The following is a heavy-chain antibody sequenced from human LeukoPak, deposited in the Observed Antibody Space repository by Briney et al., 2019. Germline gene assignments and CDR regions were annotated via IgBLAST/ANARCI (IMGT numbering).Heavy chain of an antibody. CDR3: AKNLGAVEI. J-gene: IGHJ3*02. Sequence: GGSLGLSCAASGFTFSSYSMNWVRQAPGKGLGWVSYISSSSSTIYYADSVKGRYTISRDNSKNTLYLQMNSLRAEDTAVYYCAKNLGAVEIWGQGTMVTASS. CDR1: GFTFSSYS. V-gene: IGHV3-48*01. CDR2: ISSSSSTI.